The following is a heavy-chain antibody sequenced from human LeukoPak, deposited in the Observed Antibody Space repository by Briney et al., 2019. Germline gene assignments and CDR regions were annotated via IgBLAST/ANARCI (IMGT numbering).Heavy chain of an antibody. CDR3: TTRITMIAYLDY. CDR2: IKSKTDGGTT. Sequence: GGSLRLSCAASGFTFSNAWMSWVRQAPGKGLERVGRIKSKTDGGTTDYAAPVKGRFTISRDDSKNTLYLQMNGLKTEDTAVYYCTTRITMIAYLDYWGQGTLVTVSS. J-gene: IGHJ4*02. D-gene: IGHD3-22*01. V-gene: IGHV3-15*01. CDR1: GFTFSNAW.